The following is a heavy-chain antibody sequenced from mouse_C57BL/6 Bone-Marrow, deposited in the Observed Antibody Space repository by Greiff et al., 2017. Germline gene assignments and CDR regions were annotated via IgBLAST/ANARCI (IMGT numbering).Heavy chain of an antibody. Sequence: VQLQQSGAELVRPGASVKLSCTASGFNIKDDYMHWVKQRPEQGLEWIGWIDPENGDTEYASKFQGKATITADTSSTTAYLQLSSLTSADTAVYYCTQAYYSNCPYWGQGTTVTVSS. V-gene: IGHV14-4*01. D-gene: IGHD2-5*01. CDR3: TQAYYSNCPY. CDR2: IDPENGDT. CDR1: GFNIKDDY. J-gene: IGHJ4*01.